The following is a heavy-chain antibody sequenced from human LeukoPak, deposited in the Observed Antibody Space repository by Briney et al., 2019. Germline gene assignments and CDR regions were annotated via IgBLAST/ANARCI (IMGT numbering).Heavy chain of an antibody. CDR3: ARNTNYFGSGNSFDY. CDR1: GYTFTGYH. CDR2: INPNTGDT. J-gene: IGHJ4*02. V-gene: IGHV1-2*02. D-gene: IGHD3-10*01. Sequence: ASVKVSCKASGYTFTGYHMHWVRQAPGQGLEGMGWINPNTGDTNYAQKFQGRVTMTRDTSIDTAYMELSRLKTDDTAVYYCARNTNYFGSGNSFDYWGQGTLVTVSS.